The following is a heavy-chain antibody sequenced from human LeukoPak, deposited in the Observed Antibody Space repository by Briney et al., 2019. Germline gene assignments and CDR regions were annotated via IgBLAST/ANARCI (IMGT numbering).Heavy chain of an antibody. CDR2: IYVGGNT. J-gene: IGHJ4*02. Sequence: PGGSLRLSCAASGFTFGSYGMSWVRQAPGKGLEWVSLIYVGGNTYYSDSVKGRFTISRDNSKNTVYLQTNSLRAEDTAVYYCARAPKNAHFDYWGQGTLVTVSS. CDR3: ARAPKNAHFDY. D-gene: IGHD2/OR15-2a*01. V-gene: IGHV3-66*01. CDR1: GFTFGSYG.